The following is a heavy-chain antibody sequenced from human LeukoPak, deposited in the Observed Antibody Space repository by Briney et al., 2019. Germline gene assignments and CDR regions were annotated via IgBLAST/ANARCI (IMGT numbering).Heavy chain of an antibody. CDR3: ARDAYNSDAFDI. CDR2: IYYSGST. D-gene: IGHD5-24*01. V-gene: IGHV4-59*12. Sequence: SETLSLTCTVSGGSISSYYWSWIRQPPGKGLEWIGYIYYSGSTNYNPSLKSRVTISVVTSKNQFSLKLSSVTAADTAVYYCARDAYNSDAFDIWGQGTMVTVSS. J-gene: IGHJ3*02. CDR1: GGSISSYY.